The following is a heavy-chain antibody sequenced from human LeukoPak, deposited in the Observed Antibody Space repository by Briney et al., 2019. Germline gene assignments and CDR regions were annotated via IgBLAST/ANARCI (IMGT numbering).Heavy chain of an antibody. D-gene: IGHD6-6*01. CDR3: ARDKFSSWGPVANDY. CDR1: GFTFSSYW. Sequence: GGSLRLSCAASGFTFSSYWMSWVRQAPGKGLEWVSSISSSSSYIYYADSVKGRFTISRDNAKNSLYLQMNSLRAEDTAVYYCARDKFSSWGPVANDYWGQGTLVTVSS. J-gene: IGHJ4*02. V-gene: IGHV3-21*01. CDR2: ISSSSSYI.